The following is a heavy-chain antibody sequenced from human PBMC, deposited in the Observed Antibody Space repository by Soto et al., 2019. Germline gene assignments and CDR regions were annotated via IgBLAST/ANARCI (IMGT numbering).Heavy chain of an antibody. D-gene: IGHD6-6*01. CDR1: GYTFTSYG. Sequence: QVQLVQSGAEVKKPGASVKVSCKASGYTFTSYGISWVRQAPGQGLEWMGWISAYNGNTNYAQKLQGRGTMTTDTTTSTADMELRSLRSDDTDVYYCAREGIAARPEYYYGMDVWGQGTTVTVSS. V-gene: IGHV1-18*01. CDR2: ISAYNGNT. J-gene: IGHJ6*02. CDR3: AREGIAARPEYYYGMDV.